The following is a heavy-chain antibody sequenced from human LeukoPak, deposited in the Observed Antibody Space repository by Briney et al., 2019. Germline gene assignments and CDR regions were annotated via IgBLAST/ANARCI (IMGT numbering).Heavy chain of an antibody. D-gene: IGHD6-13*01. CDR2: ISAYNGNT. CDR1: GYTFTSYG. V-gene: IGHV1-18*01. Sequence: GASVKVSCKASGYTFTSYGISWVRQAPGQGLEWMGWISAYNGNTNYAQKLQGRVTMTTDTSTSTAYMELRSLRSDDTAVYYCARYVDSSSWDDRNYDYYGMDVWGQGTTVTVSS. J-gene: IGHJ6*02. CDR3: ARYVDSSSWDDRNYDYYGMDV.